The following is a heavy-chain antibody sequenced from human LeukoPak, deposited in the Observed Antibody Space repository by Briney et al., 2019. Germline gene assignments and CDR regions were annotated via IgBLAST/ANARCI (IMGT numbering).Heavy chain of an antibody. V-gene: IGHV3-33*01. Sequence: GRSLRLSCAASGFTFSSYGMHWVRQAPGKGLEWVAVIWYDGSNKYYADSVKGRFTISRDNSKNTLYLRMNSLRAEDTAVYYCARNYYDSYYFDYWGQGTLVTVSS. D-gene: IGHD3-22*01. CDR2: IWYDGSNK. J-gene: IGHJ4*02. CDR3: ARNYYDSYYFDY. CDR1: GFTFSSYG.